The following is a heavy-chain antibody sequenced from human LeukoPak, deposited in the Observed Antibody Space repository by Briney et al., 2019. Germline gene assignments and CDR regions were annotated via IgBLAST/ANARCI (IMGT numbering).Heavy chain of an antibody. CDR2: INHSGST. D-gene: IGHD3-22*01. V-gene: IGHV4-34*01. CDR3: ARSVSYYYDGSARGAFDI. Sequence: SETLSLTCAVYGGSLIGFHWNWIRQAPGKGLEWIGGINHSGSTNYNPSLASRVTISVDPSKNQFSLNLSSVTAADTAVYYCARSVSYYYDGSARGAFDIWGQGTMVTVSS. CDR1: GGSLIGFH. J-gene: IGHJ3*02.